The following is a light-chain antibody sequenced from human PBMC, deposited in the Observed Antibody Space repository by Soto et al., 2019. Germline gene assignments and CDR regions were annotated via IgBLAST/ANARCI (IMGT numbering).Light chain of an antibody. CDR2: EVS. J-gene: IGLJ2*01. Sequence: QSALTQPASVSGSPGQSITISCTGTSSDVGGYNYVSGYQQHPGKAPKLMIYEVSNRPSGVSNRFSGSKSGNTASLTISGLQAEDDADYYCSSYTSSSTAPFVFGGGTKLTVL. CDR3: SSYTSSSTAPFV. CDR1: SSDVGGYNY. V-gene: IGLV2-14*01.